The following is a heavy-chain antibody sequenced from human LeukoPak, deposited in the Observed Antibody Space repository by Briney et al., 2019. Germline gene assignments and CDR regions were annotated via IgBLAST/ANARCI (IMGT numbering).Heavy chain of an antibody. V-gene: IGHV1-18*04. J-gene: IGHJ5*02. Sequence: ASVKVSCKASGYTFTSYGISWVRQAPGQGLEWMGWISAYNGNTNYAQKLQGRVTMTTDTSTSTAYMELRSLRSDDPAVDYCARVPELRYFDLPFPPVEWFDPWGQGTLVTVSS. D-gene: IGHD3-9*01. CDR2: ISAYNGNT. CDR3: ARVPELRYFDLPFPPVEWFDP. CDR1: GYTFTSYG.